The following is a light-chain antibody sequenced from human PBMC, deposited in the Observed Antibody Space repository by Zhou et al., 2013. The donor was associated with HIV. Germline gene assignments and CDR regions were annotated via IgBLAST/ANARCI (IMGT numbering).Light chain of an antibody. CDR2: EVS. CDR3: NSYVGNSNFL. CDR1: SSDVGGYNY. V-gene: IGLV2-8*01. J-gene: IGLJ2*01. Sequence: QSALTQPPSASGSPGQSVTISCTGTSSDVGGYNYVSWYQQHPGKAPKLIIYEVSKRPSGVPDRFSGSKSGNTASLTVSGLQPEDEADYYCNSYVGNSNFLFGGGTKLTVL.